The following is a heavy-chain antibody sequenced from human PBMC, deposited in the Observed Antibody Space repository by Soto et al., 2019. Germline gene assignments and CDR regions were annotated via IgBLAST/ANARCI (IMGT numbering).Heavy chain of an antibody. CDR2: IYYGGST. CDR3: ARTPRDYCSGGSCFDY. D-gene: IGHD2-15*01. CDR1: GSSISSGGYS. Sequence: QLQLQESGSGLVKPSQTLSLTCAVSGSSISSGGYSWSWIRQPPGKGLEWIGYIYYGGSTYYNPSLKSRVTISVDRSENQFSLRLSSVTAADTAVYYCARTPRDYCSGGSCFDYWGQGTLVTVSS. V-gene: IGHV4-30-2*01. J-gene: IGHJ4*02.